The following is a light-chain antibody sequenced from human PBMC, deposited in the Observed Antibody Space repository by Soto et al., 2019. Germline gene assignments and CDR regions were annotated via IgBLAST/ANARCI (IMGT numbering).Light chain of an antibody. CDR3: QQSYSTPQT. J-gene: IGKJ1*01. CDR2: AAS. CDR1: QSSHIY. V-gene: IGKV1-39*01. Sequence: DIQMTQSPASLSASVGDRVTITCRASQSSHIYLNWYQPKPGKAPKLLIYAASSFQRGVPPRFSGSGSGTDVTLTISSRQPADFATYYCQQSYSTPQTFGQGTKVDIK.